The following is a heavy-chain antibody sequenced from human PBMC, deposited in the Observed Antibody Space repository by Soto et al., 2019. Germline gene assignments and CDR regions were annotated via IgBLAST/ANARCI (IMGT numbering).Heavy chain of an antibody. V-gene: IGHV3-48*01. D-gene: IGHD2-15*01. CDR2: ISSSSSTI. J-gene: IGHJ3*02. CDR1: GFTFSSYS. Sequence: GGSLRLSCAASGFTFSSYSMNWVRQAPGKGLEWVSYISSSSSTIYYADSVKGRFTISRDNAKNSLYLQMNSLRAEDTAVYYCARDRGYCSGGSCLRFAFDIWGQGTMVTVSS. CDR3: ARDRGYCSGGSCLRFAFDI.